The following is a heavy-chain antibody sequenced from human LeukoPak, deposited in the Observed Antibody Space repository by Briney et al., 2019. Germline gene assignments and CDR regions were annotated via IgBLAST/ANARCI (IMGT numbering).Heavy chain of an antibody. Sequence: TPGGSLRLSCAASGFTFSSYSMNWVRQAPGKGLEWVSSISSSSSYIYYADSVKGRFTISRDNAKNSLYLQMNSLRAEDTAVYYCARDHVTGSPKIDYWGQGTLVTVSS. V-gene: IGHV3-21*01. CDR1: GFTFSSYS. CDR3: ARDHVTGSPKIDY. J-gene: IGHJ4*02. CDR2: ISSSSSYI. D-gene: IGHD1-20*01.